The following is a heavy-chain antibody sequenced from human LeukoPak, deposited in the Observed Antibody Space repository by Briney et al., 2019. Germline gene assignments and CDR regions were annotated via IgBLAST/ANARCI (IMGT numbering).Heavy chain of an antibody. J-gene: IGHJ4*02. CDR1: GFTFSDYW. CDR3: ARSIPYGTTWYGRSDY. D-gene: IGHD6-13*01. V-gene: IGHV3-7*03. Sequence: GGSLRLSCAASGFTFSDYWMQWVRQAPGKGLEWVANIKPDGTTKFYVDSVKGRFTISRDNALNSLYLQMNSLRAEDTAIYYCARSIPYGTTWYGRSDYWGQGTLVTVSS. CDR2: IKPDGTTK.